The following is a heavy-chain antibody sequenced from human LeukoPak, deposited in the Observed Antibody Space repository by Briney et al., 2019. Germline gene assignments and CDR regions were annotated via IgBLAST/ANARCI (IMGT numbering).Heavy chain of an antibody. CDR2: IYTSGST. J-gene: IGHJ6*02. Sequence: SDTLSLTCTASGGSISSYYWSWIRQPAGQGLEWIGRIYTSGSTNYNPSLKSRVTMSVDTSKNQFSLKLSSVTAADTAVYYCARAPAGPGYYYYYYGMDVWGQGTTVTVSS. V-gene: IGHV4-4*07. CDR3: ARAPAGPGYYYYYYGMDV. D-gene: IGHD6-13*01. CDR1: GGSISSYY.